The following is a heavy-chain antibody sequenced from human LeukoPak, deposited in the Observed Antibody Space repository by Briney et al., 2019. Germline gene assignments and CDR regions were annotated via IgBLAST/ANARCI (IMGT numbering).Heavy chain of an antibody. D-gene: IGHD3-22*01. CDR1: GFTFSSYG. CDR2: IRFDGSNK. J-gene: IGHJ4*02. Sequence: GGSLRLSCAASGFTFSSYGMHWVRQAPGKGLEWVAFIRFDGSNKYYADSVKGRFTISRDNSKNTLYLQMNSLRAEDTAVYYCARDSSGYYLSYLFDYWGQGTLVTVSS. CDR3: ARDSSGYYLSYLFDY. V-gene: IGHV3-30*02.